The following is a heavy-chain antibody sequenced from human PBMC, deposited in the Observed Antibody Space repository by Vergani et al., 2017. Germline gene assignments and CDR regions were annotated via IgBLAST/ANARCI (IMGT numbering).Heavy chain of an antibody. V-gene: IGHV5-10-1*03. D-gene: IGHD3-22*01. CDR1: GYSFTSYW. Sequence: EVQLVQSGAEVKTPGESLRISCKGSGYSFTSYWISWVRQMPGKGLEWMGRIDPSDSYTNYSPSFQGHVTISADKSISTAYLQWRSLKASDTAMYYCARRYYYDSSGRFSYFDYWGQGTLVTVSS. CDR3: ARRYYYDSSGRFSYFDY. CDR2: IDPSDSYT. J-gene: IGHJ4*02.